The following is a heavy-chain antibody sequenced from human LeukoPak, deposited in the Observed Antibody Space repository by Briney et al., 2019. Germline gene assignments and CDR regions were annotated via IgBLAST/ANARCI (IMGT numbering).Heavy chain of an antibody. D-gene: IGHD6-19*01. V-gene: IGHV3-30*02. CDR1: RYTHSRYD. CDR3: AKIGAVAGHFDY. J-gene: IGHJ4*02. CDR2: ICDGGSDK. Sequence: GGCQRLSCAATRYTHSRYDMHCVTQAPDKGLEWGVCICDGGSDKSYADAVKGRFTISRDNSKNTLYLQMNSLRAEDTAMYYCAKIGAVAGHFDYWGQGTLVTVSS.